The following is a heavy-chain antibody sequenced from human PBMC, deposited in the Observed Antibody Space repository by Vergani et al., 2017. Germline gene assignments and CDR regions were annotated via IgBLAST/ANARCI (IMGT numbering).Heavy chain of an antibody. CDR3: ARDERGFFDY. CDR1: GFTVSSNY. V-gene: IGHV3-53*02. Sequence: EVQLVETGGGLIQPGGSLRLSCAASGFTVSSNYMSWVRQAPGKGLEWVSVIYSGGSTYYADSVNGRFTISRDNSKNTLYLHMNSLRAEDTAVYYCARDERGFFDYWGQGTLVTVSS. CDR2: IYSGGST. J-gene: IGHJ4*02.